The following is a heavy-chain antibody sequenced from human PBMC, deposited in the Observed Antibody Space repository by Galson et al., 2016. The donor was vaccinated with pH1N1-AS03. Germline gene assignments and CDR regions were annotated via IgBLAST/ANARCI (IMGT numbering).Heavy chain of an antibody. Sequence: SETLSLTCTVSGGSISSYYWSWIRQPPGKGLEWIGYIYYSGSTIYNPSLQSRVAITVDTSKNQFSLQLTSVTAADTAVYYCVSARGFYGSNYFDYWGPGRVVIVSS. V-gene: IGHV4-59*01. D-gene: IGHD1-26*01. CDR2: IYYSGST. J-gene: IGHJ4*02. CDR1: GGSISSYY. CDR3: VSARGFYGSNYFDY.